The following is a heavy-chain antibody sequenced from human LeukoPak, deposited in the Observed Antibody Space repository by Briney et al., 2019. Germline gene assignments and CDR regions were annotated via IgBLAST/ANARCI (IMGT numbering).Heavy chain of an antibody. CDR3: ARASRILGATGAFDI. CDR2: INHSGST. J-gene: IGHJ3*02. D-gene: IGHD5-18*01. CDR1: GGFFSGYY. V-gene: IGHV4-34*01. Sequence: SETLSLTCAVYGGFFSGYYWSWIRQPPGKGLEWIGEINHSGSTNYNPSLKSRVTISVDTSKNQFSLKLSSVTAADTAVYYCARASRILGATGAFDIWGQGTMVTVSS.